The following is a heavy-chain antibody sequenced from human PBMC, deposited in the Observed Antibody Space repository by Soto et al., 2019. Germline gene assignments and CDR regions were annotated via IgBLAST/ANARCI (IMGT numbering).Heavy chain of an antibody. V-gene: IGHV1-18*01. CDR1: GYTFTRSG. CDR2: ISTYNGDT. CDR3: ARKGVAPYYNYGMDV. D-gene: IGHD5-12*01. Sequence: QVQLVQSGAEVKKPGASVKVSCKASGYTFTRSGISWVRQAPGQGLEWMGWISTYNGDTNYAQTLQGRVTMTTDTSTSTVYMELRSLRSDDTAVYYCARKGVAPYYNYGMDVWGQGTPGTV. J-gene: IGHJ6*02.